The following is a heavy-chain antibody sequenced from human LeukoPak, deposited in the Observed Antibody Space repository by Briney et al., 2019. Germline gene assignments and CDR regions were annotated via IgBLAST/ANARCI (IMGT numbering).Heavy chain of an antibody. CDR2: INEGGSSK. V-gene: IGHV3-7*01. CDR3: TRVIVAVPGYVDYFDF. J-gene: IGHJ4*02. D-gene: IGHD6-19*01. Sequence: PGGSLRLSCTASGFSFSNHYMRWIRQAPGKGLEWVANINEGGSSKWYLGSVKGRFTISRDNSRNTLYLQMNSLRVEDTAVYYCTRVIVAVPGYVDYFDFWGQGVLVTVSS. CDR1: GFSFSNHY.